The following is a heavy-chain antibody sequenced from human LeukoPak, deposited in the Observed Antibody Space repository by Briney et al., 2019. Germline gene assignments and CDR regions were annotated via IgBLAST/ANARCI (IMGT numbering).Heavy chain of an antibody. CDR1: GGSISSSSYY. CDR2: IYYSGST. D-gene: IGHD3-10*01. J-gene: IGHJ5*02. Sequence: SETLSLTCTVSGGSISSSSYYWGWIRQPPGKGLEWIGSIYYSGSTYYNPSLKSRVTISVDTSKNQFSLKLSSVTAADTAIYYCARGGYYGSGNDFRFDPWGQGTLVTVFS. CDR3: ARGGYYGSGNDFRFDP. V-gene: IGHV4-39*07.